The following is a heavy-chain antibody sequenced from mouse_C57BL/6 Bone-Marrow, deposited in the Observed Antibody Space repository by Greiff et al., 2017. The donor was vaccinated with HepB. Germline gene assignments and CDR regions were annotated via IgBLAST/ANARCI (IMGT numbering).Heavy chain of an antibody. V-gene: IGHV1-53*01. CDR2: INPSNGGT. CDR3: ARGTAQATDYFDY. D-gene: IGHD3-2*02. J-gene: IGHJ2*01. CDR1: GYTFTSYW. Sequence: QVQLKQPGTELVKPGASVKLSCKASGYTFTSYWMHWVKQRPGQGLEWIGNINPSNGGTNYNEKFKSKATLTVDKSSSTAYMQLSSLTSEDSAVYDCARGTAQATDYFDYWGQGTTLTVSS.